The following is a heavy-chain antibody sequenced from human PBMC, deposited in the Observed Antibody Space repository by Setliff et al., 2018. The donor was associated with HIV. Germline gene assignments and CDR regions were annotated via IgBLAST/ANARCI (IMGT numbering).Heavy chain of an antibody. CDR2: ISDSGTT. V-gene: IGHV4-59*01. D-gene: IGHD1-26*01. CDR1: GGSISPYY. Sequence: SETLSLTCTVSGGSISPYYWSWIRQPPGKGLEWIAWISDSGTTNYNPSLKSRVTISVDTSKNQFSLKLSSVTAADTAVYYCARVRGSSYFGTFDYWGQGALVTVSS. CDR3: ARVRGSSYFGTFDY. J-gene: IGHJ4*02.